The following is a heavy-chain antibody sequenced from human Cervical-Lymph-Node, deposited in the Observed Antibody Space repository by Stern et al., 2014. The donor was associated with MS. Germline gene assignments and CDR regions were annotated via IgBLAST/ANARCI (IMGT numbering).Heavy chain of an antibody. J-gene: IGHJ4*02. CDR3: AHGAYCSGGSCYSRYFDY. D-gene: IGHD2-15*01. CDR2: IYWDDDK. Sequence: QVTLKESGPTLVKPTQTLTLTCTFSGFSLSTSGVGVGWIRQPPGKALEWLALIYWDDDKRYSPSLKSRLTITKDTSKNQVVLTMTNMDPVDTATYYCAHGAYCSGGSCYSRYFDYWGQGTLVTVSS. CDR1: GFSLSTSGVG. V-gene: IGHV2-5*02.